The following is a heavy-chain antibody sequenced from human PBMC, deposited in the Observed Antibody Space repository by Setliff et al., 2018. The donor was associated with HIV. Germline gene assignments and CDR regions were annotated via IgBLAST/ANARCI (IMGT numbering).Heavy chain of an antibody. CDR3: TRERCSGGTCYSLDI. Sequence: PGGSLRLSCSASGFTFSSYAMHWVRQAPGKGLEWVSVIYSGGSTYYADSVKGRFTISRDNSKNTLYLQMNSLRAEDTAVYYCTRERCSGGTCYSLDIWGQGTMVTVSS. CDR1: GFTFSSYA. CDR2: IYSGGST. D-gene: IGHD2-15*01. J-gene: IGHJ3*02. V-gene: IGHV3-53*01.